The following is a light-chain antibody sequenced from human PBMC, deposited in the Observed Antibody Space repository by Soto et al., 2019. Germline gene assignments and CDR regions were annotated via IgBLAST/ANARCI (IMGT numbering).Light chain of an antibody. CDR2: EAA. J-gene: IGKJ1*01. V-gene: IGKV1-5*03. Sequence: DIQMTQSPSTLSASVGDRVTITCRASQNINWYLAWYQQKPGKAPKLLISEAASLPRGVPSRFSGSGSGTEFTLTINSLQPDDFATYYCQQYNTYWTFGQGTMVDIK. CDR3: QQYNTYWT. CDR1: QNINWY.